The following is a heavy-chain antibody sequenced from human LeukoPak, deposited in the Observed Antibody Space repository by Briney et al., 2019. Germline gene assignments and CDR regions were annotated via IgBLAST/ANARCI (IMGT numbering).Heavy chain of an antibody. Sequence: PGGSLRLSCAASGFIFSNYGMNWVCQAPGKGLEWVAYIRYDGSNKQYADSVKGRFTISRDNSKNTLYLQMNSLRAEDTAVYYCARAVPLWFAGIDYWGQGTLVTVSS. D-gene: IGHD3-10*01. CDR1: GFIFSNYG. V-gene: IGHV3-30*02. J-gene: IGHJ4*02. CDR2: IRYDGSNK. CDR3: ARAVPLWFAGIDY.